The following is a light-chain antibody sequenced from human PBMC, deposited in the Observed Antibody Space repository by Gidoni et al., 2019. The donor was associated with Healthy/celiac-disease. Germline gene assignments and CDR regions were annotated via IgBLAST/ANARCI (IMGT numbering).Light chain of an antibody. V-gene: IGKV3-11*01. CDR1: QRVSSY. CDR2: DAS. CDR3: QQRSNWPPT. J-gene: IGKJ1*01. Sequence: IVLTHSPATLSLSPGERATLSCRASQRVSSYLAWYQQKPGQAPRLLIYDASNRATGIPARFSGSGSGTDFTLTISSLEPEDFAIYYCQQRSNWPPTFGQGTKVEIK.